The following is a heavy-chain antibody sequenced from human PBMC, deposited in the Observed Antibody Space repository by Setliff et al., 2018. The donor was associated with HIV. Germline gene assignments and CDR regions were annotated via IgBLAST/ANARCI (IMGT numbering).Heavy chain of an antibody. CDR2: INAGNGNT. J-gene: IGHJ5*02. CDR3: ARDNVDSDSRTYLHH. CDR1: GGTFSDYA. V-gene: IGHV1-69*10. Sequence: SVKVSCKASGGTFSDYAVTWVRQAPGQGLEWMGWINAGNGNTKYSQKFQGRVTITADKSTSTAYMELSSLTSDDAAVYFCARDNVDSDSRTYLHHWGQGTLVTVSS. D-gene: IGHD3-22*01.